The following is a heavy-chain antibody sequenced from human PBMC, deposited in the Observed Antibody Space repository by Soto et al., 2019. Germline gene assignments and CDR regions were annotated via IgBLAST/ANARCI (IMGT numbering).Heavy chain of an antibody. CDR2: ISAYNGNT. CDR3: ARIEGRRYYDFWSGYSPYYYYGMDV. Sequence: ASVKVSCKASGYTFTNYGISWVRQAPGQGLEWMGWISAYNGNTNYAQKLQGRVTMTTDTSTSTAYMELRSLRSDDTAVYYCARIEGRRYYDFWSGYSPYYYYGMDVWGQGTTVTVSS. D-gene: IGHD3-3*01. J-gene: IGHJ6*02. V-gene: IGHV1-18*01. CDR1: GYTFTNYG.